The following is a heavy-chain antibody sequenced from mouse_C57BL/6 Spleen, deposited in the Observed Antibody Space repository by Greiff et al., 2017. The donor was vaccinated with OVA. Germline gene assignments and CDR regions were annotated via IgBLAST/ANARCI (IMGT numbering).Heavy chain of an antibody. CDR1: GYTFTSYW. D-gene: IGHD1-1*01. CDR3: ASLVVAFDY. CDR2: IHPNSGST. Sequence: QVQLQQPGAELVKPGASVKLSCKASGYTFTSYWMHWVKQRPGQGLEWIGMIHPNSGSTNYNEKCKSKATLTVDKSSSTAYMQLSSLTSEDSAVYYCASLVVAFDYWGQGTTLTVSS. J-gene: IGHJ2*01. V-gene: IGHV1-64*01.